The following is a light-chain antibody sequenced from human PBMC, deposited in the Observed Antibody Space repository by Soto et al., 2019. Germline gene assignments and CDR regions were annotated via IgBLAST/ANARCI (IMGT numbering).Light chain of an antibody. V-gene: IGKV1-5*03. CDR1: QSISSW. Sequence: DIQMTQSPSTLSASVGDRVTITCRASQSISSWLAWYQQKPGKAPKLLINKASSLKSGVPSRFSGSGSGTEFTLTISRLEPEDFAVYYCQQYNGSPPTFGQGTKVDIK. CDR2: KAS. J-gene: IGKJ1*01. CDR3: QQYNGSPPT.